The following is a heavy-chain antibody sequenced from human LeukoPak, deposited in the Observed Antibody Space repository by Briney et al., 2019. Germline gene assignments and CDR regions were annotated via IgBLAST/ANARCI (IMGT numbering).Heavy chain of an antibody. Sequence: SETLSLTCTVSGGSISSYYWSWVRQPPAKAREGVGDIYYSGSNNYNPSLKGRVTISLDTSKNQFSLTLSSVTAADTAVYYCASQMATNDYWGQGTLVTVSS. V-gene: IGHV4-59*01. D-gene: IGHD5-24*01. CDR1: GGSISSYY. J-gene: IGHJ4*02. CDR3: ASQMATNDY. CDR2: IYYSGSN.